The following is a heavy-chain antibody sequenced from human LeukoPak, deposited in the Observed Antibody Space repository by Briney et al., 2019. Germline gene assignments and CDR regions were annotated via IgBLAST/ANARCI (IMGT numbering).Heavy chain of an antibody. J-gene: IGHJ4*02. D-gene: IGHD3-10*01. CDR2: ISGDGGST. CDR3: AKDKFTALWFGELFT. V-gene: IGHV3-43*02. Sequence: GGSLRLSCAASGFTFDDYDMHWVRQAPGKGLEGVSLISGDGGSTYYADSVKGRFTISRDNSKNSLYLQMNSLRTEDTALYYCAKDKFTALWFGELFTWGQGTLVTVSS. CDR1: GFTFDDYD.